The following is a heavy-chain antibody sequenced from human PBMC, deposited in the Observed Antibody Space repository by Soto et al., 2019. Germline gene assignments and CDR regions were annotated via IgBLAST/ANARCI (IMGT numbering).Heavy chain of an antibody. Sequence: ASVKVSCKASGYTFTSYDINWVRQATGQGLEWMGWMNPNSGNTGYAQKFQGRVTMTRNTSISTAYMELSSLRSEDTAVYYCARGGAEGARYYYYMDVWGKGTTVTVSS. V-gene: IGHV1-8*02. CDR1: GYTFTSYD. D-gene: IGHD3-16*01. CDR2: MNPNSGNT. J-gene: IGHJ6*03. CDR3: ARGGAEGARYYYYMDV.